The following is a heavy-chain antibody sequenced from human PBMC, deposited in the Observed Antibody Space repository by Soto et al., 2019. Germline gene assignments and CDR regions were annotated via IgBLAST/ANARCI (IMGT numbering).Heavy chain of an antibody. CDR3: AGDPNFSNYDILTGPHPGGMDV. D-gene: IGHD3-9*01. V-gene: IGHV1-69*13. CDR1: GGTFSSYA. Sequence: GASVEVSCKASGGTFSSYAISWVRQAPGQGQEWVGGIIPIFGTANYAQKFQGRVTITADESTSTAYMELSSLRSEDTAVYYCAGDPNFSNYDILTGPHPGGMDVWGQGTTVTVSS. J-gene: IGHJ6*02. CDR2: IIPIFGTA.